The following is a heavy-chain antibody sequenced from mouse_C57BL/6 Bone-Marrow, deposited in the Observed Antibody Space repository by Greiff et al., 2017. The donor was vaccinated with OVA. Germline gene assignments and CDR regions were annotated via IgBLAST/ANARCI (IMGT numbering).Heavy chain of an antibody. D-gene: IGHD1-1*01. CDR3: ARGFITTVVASSPAVYFDY. CDR1: GYTFTSYG. CDR2: IYPRSGNT. J-gene: IGHJ2*01. V-gene: IGHV1-81*01. Sequence: QVQLQQSGAELARPGASVKLSCKASGYTFTSYGISWVKQRTGQGLEWIGEIYPRSGNTYYNEKFKGKATLTAEKSSSTAYMELRSLTSEDSAVYFCARGFITTVVASSPAVYFDYWGQGTTLTVSS.